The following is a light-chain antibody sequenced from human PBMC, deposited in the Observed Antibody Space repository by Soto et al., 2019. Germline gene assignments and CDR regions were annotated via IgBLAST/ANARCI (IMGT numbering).Light chain of an antibody. J-gene: IGKJ3*01. Sequence: EIVLTQSPGTLSLSPGDRATLSCRASQSVSTNYLAWYQQSLGQAPRLLIYGASRRATGIPDRFSGNGSGTDFTLTISRLEPEDFAVYYCHQYGSTPFTFGPGTKVDIK. CDR2: GAS. CDR1: QSVSTNY. V-gene: IGKV3-20*01. CDR3: HQYGSTPFT.